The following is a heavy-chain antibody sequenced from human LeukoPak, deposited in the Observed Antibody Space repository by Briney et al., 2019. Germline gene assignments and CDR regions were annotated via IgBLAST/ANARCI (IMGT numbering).Heavy chain of an antibody. D-gene: IGHD5-18*01. CDR2: INPSGCDT. CDR3: ARNNVAHERIQVWFDVLSDNWFDL. V-gene: IGHV1-46*04. J-gene: IGHJ5*02. Sequence: GASVKVSCKASGYTSTSYHMHWVRQAPGQGLEWMGIINPSGCDTSYAQKLQGRVTMTRDTSTSTVHMELSSLRSEDTAVYYCARNNVAHERIQVWFDVLSDNWFDLWGQGTLVAVSS. CDR1: GYTSTSYH.